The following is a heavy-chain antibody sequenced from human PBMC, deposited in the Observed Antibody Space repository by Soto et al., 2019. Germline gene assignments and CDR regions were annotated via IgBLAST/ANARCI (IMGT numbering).Heavy chain of an antibody. CDR3: ARDCSSTSCYQPEGDYYYYAMDV. CDR2: IYYSGST. J-gene: IGHJ6*02. Sequence: PSETLSLTCTVSGGSISSYYWSWIRQPPGKGLEWIGYIYYSGSTNYNPSLKSRVTISVDTSKNQFSLKLSSVTAADTAVYYCARDCSSTSCYQPEGDYYYYAMDVWGQGTTVTVSS. D-gene: IGHD2-2*01. CDR1: GGSISSYY. V-gene: IGHV4-59*01.